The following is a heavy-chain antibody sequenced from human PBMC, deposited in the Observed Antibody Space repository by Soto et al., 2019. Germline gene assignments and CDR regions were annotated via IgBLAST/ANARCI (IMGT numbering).Heavy chain of an antibody. V-gene: IGHV4-4*02. D-gene: IGHD3-3*01. CDR3: ARTGTYHRFWSGDY. CDR2: IYHSGST. Sequence: SETLSLTCAVSGGSISSSNWWSWVRQPPGKGLEWIGEIYHSGSTNYNPSLESRVTISVDKSKNEFSLRLNSMTAADTAVYFCARTGTYHRFWSGDYWGLGTLVTVSS. CDR1: GGSISSSNW. J-gene: IGHJ4*02.